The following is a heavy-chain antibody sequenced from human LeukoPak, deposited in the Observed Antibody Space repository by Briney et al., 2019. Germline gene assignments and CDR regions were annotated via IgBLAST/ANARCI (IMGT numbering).Heavy chain of an antibody. CDR1: GYTFNSYD. Sequence: GASVKVSCKASGYTFNSYDINWVRQATGHGLEWMGWMNPNSGNTGYAQKFQGRVTMTRNTSISTAYMELSSLRSEDTAVYYCASGEVEQLVPKYDYYYYMDVWGKGTTVTVSS. CDR2: MNPNSGNT. D-gene: IGHD6-6*01. V-gene: IGHV1-8*01. J-gene: IGHJ6*03. CDR3: ASGEVEQLVPKYDYYYYMDV.